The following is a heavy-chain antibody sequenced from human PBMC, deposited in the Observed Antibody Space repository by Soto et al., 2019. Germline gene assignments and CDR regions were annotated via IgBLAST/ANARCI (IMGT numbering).Heavy chain of an antibody. V-gene: IGHV3-7*05. CDR2: IKEDGSEA. D-gene: IGHD3-16*01. CDR1: GFTFSTYW. J-gene: IGHJ6*02. Sequence: EVQLVESGGGLVQPGGSLRLSCAASGFTFSTYWMNWVRQARGKGLEWVANIKEDGSEAYYVDSVKGRFTISRDNAKNSLYLDMNSLRGEDTAVYYCARDWGAPGRGSALGYYYHFGMDVWGQGTTVTVPS. CDR3: ARDWGAPGRGSALGYYYHFGMDV.